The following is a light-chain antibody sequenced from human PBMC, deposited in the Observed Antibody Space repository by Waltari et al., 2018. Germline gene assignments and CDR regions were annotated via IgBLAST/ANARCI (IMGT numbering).Light chain of an antibody. Sequence: DIQMTQSPSTLSASVGDRVTITCRASQSIRSWLAWYQQKAGKAPKLLINTASNLESGVPSRFSGSGSGTEFTLTISGLQPDDFATYYCQQYDVSALNFGGGTKVEFK. J-gene: IGKJ4*01. CDR2: TAS. CDR3: QQYDVSALN. CDR1: QSIRSW. V-gene: IGKV1-5*03.